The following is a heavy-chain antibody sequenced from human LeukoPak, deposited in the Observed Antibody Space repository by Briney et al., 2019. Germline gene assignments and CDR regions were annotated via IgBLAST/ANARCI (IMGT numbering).Heavy chain of an antibody. V-gene: IGHV1-8*01. D-gene: IGHD6-13*01. CDR3: ARGPSSSWYYYYYGMDV. CDR1: GYTFTSYD. J-gene: IGHJ6*02. CDR2: MNPNSGNT. Sequence: ASVKVSCKASGYTFTSYDINWVRQATGQGLEWMGWMNPNSGNTGYAQKFQGRVTMTRNTSISTAYMELSSLRSEDTAAYCCARGPSSSWYYYYYGMDVWGQGTTVTVSS.